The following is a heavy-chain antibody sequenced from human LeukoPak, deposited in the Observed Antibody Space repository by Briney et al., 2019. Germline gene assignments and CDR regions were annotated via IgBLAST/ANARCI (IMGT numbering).Heavy chain of an antibody. D-gene: IGHD2-2*01. CDR1: GFTFSSYS. V-gene: IGHV3-21*01. CDR3: ARGGDCSSTSCYQPTYYYYYYGMDV. CDR2: ISSSSSYI. Sequence: PGGSLRLSCAASGFTFSSYSMNWVRQAPGKGLEWVSSISSSSSYIYYADSVKGRFTISRDNAKNSLYLQMNSLRAEDTAVYYCARGGDCSSTSCYQPTYYYYYYGMDVWGQGTTVTVSS. J-gene: IGHJ6*02.